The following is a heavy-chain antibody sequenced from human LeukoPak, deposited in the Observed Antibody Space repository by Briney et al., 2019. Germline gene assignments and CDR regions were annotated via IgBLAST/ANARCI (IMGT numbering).Heavy chain of an antibody. Sequence: GGSLRLSCAASGFTFSRNWMYWVRQAPGKGLVWVSRINIDGSSTSYADSVKGRFTISRDISKNTLYLQMNSLRTEDMAVYYCAKDSNWSFDYWGQGILVTVSS. J-gene: IGHJ4*02. V-gene: IGHV3-74*01. CDR1: GFTFSRNW. D-gene: IGHD6-13*01. CDR2: INIDGSST. CDR3: AKDSNWSFDY.